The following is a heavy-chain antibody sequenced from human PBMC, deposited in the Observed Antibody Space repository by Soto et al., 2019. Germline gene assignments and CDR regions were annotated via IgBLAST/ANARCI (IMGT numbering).Heavy chain of an antibody. CDR2: IIPLFGTL. V-gene: IGHV1-69*06. CDR3: ASGSLYGSGSYPVDY. D-gene: IGHD3-10*01. Sequence: SVKVSCKASGGTFSNHLISWVRQAPGQGLEWMGTIIPLFGTLNYAQKLQGRVTLSADRSTSTAYMELSSLRSDDTAVYYCASGSLYGSGSYPVDYWGQGTLVTVS. J-gene: IGHJ4*01. CDR1: GGTFSNHL.